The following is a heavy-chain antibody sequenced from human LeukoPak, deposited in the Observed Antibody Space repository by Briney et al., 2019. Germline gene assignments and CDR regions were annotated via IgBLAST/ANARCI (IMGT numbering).Heavy chain of an antibody. Sequence: PGGSLRLSCAASGFTISSYAMSWVRQAPGKGLEWVSAISGSGGSTYYADSVKGRFTISRDNSKNTLYLQMNSLRAEDTAVYYCAKDPDYYDSSEGDAFDIWGQGTMVTVSS. CDR3: AKDPDYYDSSEGDAFDI. D-gene: IGHD3-22*01. CDR1: GFTISSYA. CDR2: ISGSGGST. J-gene: IGHJ3*02. V-gene: IGHV3-23*01.